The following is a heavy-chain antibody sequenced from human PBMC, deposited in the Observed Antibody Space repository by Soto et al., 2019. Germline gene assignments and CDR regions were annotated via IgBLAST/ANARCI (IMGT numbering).Heavy chain of an antibody. V-gene: IGHV1-8*01. D-gene: IGHD2-21*02. Sequence: ASVKVSCKASGYPFTSYEINWVRQATGQGLEWMGWINPNSGNKGYAQKFQGRVTMTRNTSISTAYMELSSLRSEYTAVYYCARVCGGDFYALDYCGQGHLGTLSA. J-gene: IGHJ4*02. CDR3: ARVCGGDFYALDY. CDR1: GYPFTSYE. CDR2: INPNSGNK.